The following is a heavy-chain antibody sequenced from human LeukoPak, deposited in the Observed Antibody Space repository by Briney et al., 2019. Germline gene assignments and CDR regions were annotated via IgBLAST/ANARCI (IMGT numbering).Heavy chain of an antibody. Sequence: SETLSLTCAVYGGSFSGYYWSWIRQPPGKGLEWIGEINHSGSTNYNPSLKSRVTISVDTSKNQFSLKLSSVTAADTAVYYCARHRKLGRYYMDVWGKGITVTISS. CDR2: INHSGST. J-gene: IGHJ6*03. V-gene: IGHV4-34*01. CDR1: GGSFSGYY. CDR3: ARHRKLGRYYMDV. D-gene: IGHD1-7*01.